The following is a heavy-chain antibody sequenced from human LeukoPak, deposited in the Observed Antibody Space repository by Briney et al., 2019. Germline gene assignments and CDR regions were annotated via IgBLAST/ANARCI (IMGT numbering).Heavy chain of an antibody. CDR3: ALVTTDRPFDY. CDR1: GFTFSSYG. Sequence: GGSLRLSCAASGFTFSSYGMHWVRQAPGKGLEWVAVISYDGSNKYYADSVKGRFTISRDNSKNTLYVQMNSLRAEDTAIYYCALVTTDRPFDYWGQGTLVTVSS. D-gene: IGHD4-17*01. J-gene: IGHJ4*02. V-gene: IGHV3-30*03. CDR2: ISYDGSNK.